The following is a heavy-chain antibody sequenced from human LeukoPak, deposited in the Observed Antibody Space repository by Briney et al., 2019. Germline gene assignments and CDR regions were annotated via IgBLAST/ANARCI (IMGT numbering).Heavy chain of an antibody. J-gene: IGHJ5*02. Sequence: GESLKISCAASGFTFSTSAMSWVRQAPGKGLEWVASISTTVGNTYYADSVKGRFTISRDNSNHTLYLQMNSLTAEDTAVYYCTKRAEFGGFDPWGQGTLVTVSS. V-gene: IGHV3-23*01. CDR2: ISTTVGNT. CDR3: TKRAEFGGFDP. D-gene: IGHD3-10*01. CDR1: GFTFSTSA.